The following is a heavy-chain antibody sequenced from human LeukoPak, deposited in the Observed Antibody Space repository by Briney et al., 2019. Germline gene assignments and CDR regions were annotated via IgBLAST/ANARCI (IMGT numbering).Heavy chain of an antibody. Sequence: ASVKVSCKASGGTFSSYAISWVRQAPGQGLEWMGGIIPIFGTANYAQKFQGRVTITTDESTSTAYMELSSLRPEDTAVYYCAREGVATLDYWGQGTLVTVSS. CDR1: GGTFSSYA. J-gene: IGHJ4*02. CDR2: IIPIFGTA. V-gene: IGHV1-69*05. CDR3: AREGVATLDY. D-gene: IGHD5-12*01.